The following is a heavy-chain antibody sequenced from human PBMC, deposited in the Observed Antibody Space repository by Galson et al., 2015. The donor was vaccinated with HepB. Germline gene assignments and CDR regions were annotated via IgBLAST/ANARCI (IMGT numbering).Heavy chain of an antibody. CDR1: GFTFSSYS. J-gene: IGHJ4*02. V-gene: IGHV3-21*01. D-gene: IGHD1-26*01. CDR2: ISSSSSYI. Sequence: SLRLSCAASGFTFSSYSMNWVRQAPGKGLEWVSSISSSSSYIYYADSVKGRFTISRDNAKNSLYLQMNSLRAEDTAVYYCARAGGSYPFDYWGQGTLVTVSS. CDR3: ARAGGSYPFDY.